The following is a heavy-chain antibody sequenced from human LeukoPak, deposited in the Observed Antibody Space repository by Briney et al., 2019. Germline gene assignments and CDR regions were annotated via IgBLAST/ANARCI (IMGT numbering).Heavy chain of an antibody. D-gene: IGHD3-3*01. CDR1: GFTFSSYS. CDR2: ISSSSSYI. Sequence: GGSLRLSCAASGFTFSSYSMNWVRQAPGKWLEWVSSISSSSSYIYYADSVKGRFTISRDNAKNSLYLQMNSLRAEDTAVYYCARDLDDFWSGYFRGSGHIIDYWGQGTLVTVSS. CDR3: ARDLDDFWSGYFRGSGHIIDY. J-gene: IGHJ4*02. V-gene: IGHV3-21*01.